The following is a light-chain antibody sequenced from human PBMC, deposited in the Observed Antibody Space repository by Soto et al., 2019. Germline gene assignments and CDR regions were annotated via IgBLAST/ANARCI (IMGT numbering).Light chain of an antibody. J-gene: IGKJ1*01. CDR1: QSVGSN. Sequence: EIVMTQSPATLSVSPGERATLSCRASQSVGSNLAWYQQKPGQAPRLLMYGASTRATGIPARFSGSGSGTEFTLTISSLQSEDFAVYFCQQYSNWPRTFGQGTKVDIK. CDR3: QQYSNWPRT. V-gene: IGKV3-15*01. CDR2: GAS.